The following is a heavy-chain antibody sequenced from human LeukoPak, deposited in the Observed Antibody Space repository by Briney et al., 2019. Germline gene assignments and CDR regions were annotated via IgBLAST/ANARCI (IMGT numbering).Heavy chain of an antibody. J-gene: IGHJ4*02. CDR3: ARAESAAADLDY. CDR1: GFTFSTYG. Sequence: GGSLRLSCAASGFTFSTYGMHWVRQAPGKGLEWVAFIRYDGSNKYYADSVKGRFTISRDNSKNTLYLQMNSLRAEDTAVYYCARAESAAADLDYWGQGTLVTVSS. V-gene: IGHV3-30*02. D-gene: IGHD6-13*01. CDR2: IRYDGSNK.